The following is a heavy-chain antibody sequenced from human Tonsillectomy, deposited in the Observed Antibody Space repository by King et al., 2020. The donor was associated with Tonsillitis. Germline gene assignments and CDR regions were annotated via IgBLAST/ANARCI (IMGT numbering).Heavy chain of an antibody. CDR1: GFTFSSYA. CDR2: ISGSGGST. Sequence: VQLVESGGGLVQPGGSLRLSCAASGFTFSSYAMSWVRQAPGKGLEWVSAISGSGGSTYYADSVMGRFTISRDNSKNTLYLQMNSLRAEDTALYYCARTTMIVGVITWGQGTLVTVSS. J-gene: IGHJ4*02. D-gene: IGHD3-22*01. CDR3: ARTTMIVGVIT. V-gene: IGHV3-23*04.